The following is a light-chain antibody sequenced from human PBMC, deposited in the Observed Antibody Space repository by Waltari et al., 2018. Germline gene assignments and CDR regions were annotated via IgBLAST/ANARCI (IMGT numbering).Light chain of an antibody. CDR2: GAS. Sequence: EIVLTQSPGTLSLSPGERATLSCRASQSVSRTLAWYQKKPGQAPRLLLYGASTRATGIPERFSGGGSGTDFSLTISRLEPEDFAVYYCQHYVRLPVTFGQGTKVEIK. J-gene: IGKJ1*01. V-gene: IGKV3-20*01. CDR1: QSVSRT. CDR3: QHYVRLPVT.